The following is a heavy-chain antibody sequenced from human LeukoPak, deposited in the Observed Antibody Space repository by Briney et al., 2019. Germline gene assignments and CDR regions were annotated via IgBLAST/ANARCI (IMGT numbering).Heavy chain of an antibody. D-gene: IGHD4-17*01. Sequence: GGSWRLSCAASGLTFSSYWMSWVGQAPGKGLGWVANIKQDGSEKYYVDSVKGRFTISRDNAKNSLYLQMNSLRAEDTAVYYCARDRRYGDYVLPTDYWGQGTLVTVSS. CDR3: ARDRRYGDYVLPTDY. CDR2: IKQDGSEK. J-gene: IGHJ4*02. CDR1: GLTFSSYW. V-gene: IGHV3-7*01.